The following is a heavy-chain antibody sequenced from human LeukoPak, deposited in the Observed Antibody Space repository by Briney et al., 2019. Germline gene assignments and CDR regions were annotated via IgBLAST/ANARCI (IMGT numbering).Heavy chain of an antibody. Sequence: SQTLSLTCTVSGVSISSGSYYWSWLRQPAGKGLEWIGRINTSGSTNYNPSLKSRVTISVDTSKNQFSLKLSSVTAADTAVYYCASIQSYYFGLDVWGQGTTVTVSS. D-gene: IGHD4-11*01. CDR1: GVSISSGSYY. V-gene: IGHV4-61*02. J-gene: IGHJ6*02. CDR2: INTSGST. CDR3: ASIQSYYFGLDV.